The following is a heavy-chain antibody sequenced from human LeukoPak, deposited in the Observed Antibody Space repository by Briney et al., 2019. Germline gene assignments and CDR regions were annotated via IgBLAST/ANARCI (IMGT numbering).Heavy chain of an antibody. Sequence: SETLSLTCAVSGGSISSSNWWSWVRQPPGKGLEWIGEINHSGSTNYNPSLKSRVTISVDTSKNQFSLKLSSVTAADTAVYYCARLVVVRNYYYYYYMDVWGKGTTVTISS. J-gene: IGHJ6*03. V-gene: IGHV4-4*02. CDR2: INHSGST. CDR3: ARLVVVRNYYYYYYMDV. D-gene: IGHD2-15*01. CDR1: GGSISSSNW.